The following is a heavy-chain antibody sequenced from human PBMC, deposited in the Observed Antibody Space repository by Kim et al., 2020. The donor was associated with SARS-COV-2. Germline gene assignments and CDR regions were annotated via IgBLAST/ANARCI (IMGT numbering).Heavy chain of an antibody. D-gene: IGHD3-22*01. CDR1: GYSFTSYW. Sequence: GESLKISCKGSGYSFTSYWIGWVRQMLGKGLEWMGIIYPGDSDTRYSPSFQGQVTISADKSISTAYLQWSSLKASDTAMYYCARRVSDYYDSSGYLGYWGQGTLVTVSS. V-gene: IGHV5-51*01. J-gene: IGHJ4*02. CDR3: ARRVSDYYDSSGYLGY. CDR2: IYPGDSDT.